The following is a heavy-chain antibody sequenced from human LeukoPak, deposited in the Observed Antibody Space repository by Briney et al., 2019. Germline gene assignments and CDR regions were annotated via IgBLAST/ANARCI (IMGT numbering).Heavy chain of an antibody. V-gene: IGHV3-74*01. CDR3: ARYRVYAFDY. CDR1: GFTFSSYW. D-gene: IGHD5/OR15-5a*01. CDR2: INSDGSST. Sequence: GGSLRLSCAASGFTFSSYWMHWVRQAPGKGLVWVSDINSDGSSTTYADSVKGRFTISRDNTKNTLYLQMNSLRAEDTAVYYCARYRVYAFDYWGQGTLVIVSS. J-gene: IGHJ4*02.